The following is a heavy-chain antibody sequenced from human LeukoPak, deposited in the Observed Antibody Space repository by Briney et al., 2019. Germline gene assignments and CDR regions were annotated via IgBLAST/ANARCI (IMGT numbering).Heavy chain of an antibody. J-gene: IGHJ4*02. CDR1: GFIFSSYE. V-gene: IGHV3-48*03. CDR3: VRQYYYGSGSYLWAPDY. CDR2: ISSSGSTI. Sequence: AGSLRLSCAASGFIFSSYEMNWVRQAPGKGLEWVSYISSSGSTIYYADSVKGRFTISRDNAKNSLYLQMNSLRAEDTAVYYCVRQYYYGSGSYLWAPDYWGQGTLVTVSS. D-gene: IGHD3-10*01.